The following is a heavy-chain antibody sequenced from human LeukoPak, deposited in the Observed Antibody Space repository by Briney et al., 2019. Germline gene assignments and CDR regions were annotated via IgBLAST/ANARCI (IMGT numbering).Heavy chain of an antibody. J-gene: IGHJ4*02. D-gene: IGHD3-3*01. CDR2: IYHSGST. V-gene: IGHV4-4*02. Sequence: SETLSLTCAVSGGSISSSNWWRWARQPPGKGLERIGEIYHSGSTNYTPSLKSRVTISVDKSKKQFSLKLSSVTAADTAVYYCASGVVAEVRGGGFDYWGQGNLVTVSS. CDR3: ASGVVAEVRGGGFDY. CDR1: GGSISSSNW.